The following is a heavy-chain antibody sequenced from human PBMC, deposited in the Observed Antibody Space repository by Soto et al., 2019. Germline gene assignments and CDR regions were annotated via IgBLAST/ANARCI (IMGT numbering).Heavy chain of an antibody. CDR3: GKDRVTMIVVAPFDY. D-gene: IGHD3-22*01. CDR2: ISYDGSNK. CDR1: GFTFSSYG. V-gene: IGHV3-30*18. J-gene: IGHJ4*02. Sequence: QVQLVESGGGVVQPGRSLRLSCAASGFTFSSYGMHWVRQAPGKGLEWVAVISYDGSNKYYADSVKGRFTISRDNCXXTLYLQMNSLRAEDTAVYYCGKDRVTMIVVAPFDYWGQGTLVTVSS.